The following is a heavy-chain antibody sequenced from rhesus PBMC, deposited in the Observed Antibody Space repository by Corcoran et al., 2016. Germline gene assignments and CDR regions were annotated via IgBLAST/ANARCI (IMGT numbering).Heavy chain of an antibody. J-gene: IGHJ4*01. CDR2: IRYTGASI. V-gene: IGHV3S18*01. D-gene: IGHD6-31*01. Sequence: EVQLVESGGGLGKPGGSLRLSCAASGFRLSDFYMYWVSQAPGTGLEWISGIRYTGASIIYADSVKGRFTISRENAKNTLYLQMDSLRTEDTAVYYCTRDRIGAAAATGYWGRGVLVTVSS. CDR1: GFRLSDFY. CDR3: TRDRIGAAAATGY.